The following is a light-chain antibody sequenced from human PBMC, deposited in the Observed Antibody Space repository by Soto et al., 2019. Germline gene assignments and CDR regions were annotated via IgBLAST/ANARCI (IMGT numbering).Light chain of an antibody. CDR3: HQRQSWPRT. Sequence: EIVLTQSPATLSSFPGDRVTLSCRASQYINSRLAWYQHRPGQAPRLLISQTTIRAAGIPARFSASGSGTDFTLTISDVQPEDFALYYCHQRQSWPRTFGQGTKVDIK. V-gene: IGKV3-11*01. CDR2: QTT. CDR1: QYINSR. J-gene: IGKJ1*01.